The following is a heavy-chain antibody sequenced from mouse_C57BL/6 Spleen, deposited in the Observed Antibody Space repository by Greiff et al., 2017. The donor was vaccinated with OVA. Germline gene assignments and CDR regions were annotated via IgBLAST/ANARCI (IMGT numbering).Heavy chain of an antibody. V-gene: IGHV5-4*01. Sequence: EVQLVESGGGLVKPGGSLKISCAASGFTFSSYAMSWVSQTPEKRLEWVGTISDGGSYTYYPDNVKGRFTISIDNAKNNLYLQMSHLKSEDTAMYYCARDKTTGFAYWGQGTLVTVSA. J-gene: IGHJ3*01. CDR3: ARDKTTGFAY. D-gene: IGHD2-1*01. CDR2: ISDGGSYT. CDR1: GFTFSSYA.